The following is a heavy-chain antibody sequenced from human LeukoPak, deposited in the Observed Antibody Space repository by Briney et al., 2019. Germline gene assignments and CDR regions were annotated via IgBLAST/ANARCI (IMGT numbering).Heavy chain of an antibody. D-gene: IGHD3-22*01. CDR3: ARVVVADYYYMDV. CDR1: GFTFSSYS. V-gene: IGHV3-48*04. Sequence: GGSLRLSCAAFGFTFSSYSMNWVRQAPGKGLEWVSYISSSSSTIYYADSVKGRFTISRDNAKNSLYLQMNSLRAEDTAVYYCARVVVADYYYMDVWGKGTTVTVS. J-gene: IGHJ6*03. CDR2: ISSSSSTI.